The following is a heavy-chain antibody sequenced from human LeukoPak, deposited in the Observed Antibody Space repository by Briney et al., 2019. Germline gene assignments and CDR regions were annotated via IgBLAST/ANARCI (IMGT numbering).Heavy chain of an antibody. D-gene: IGHD3-3*01. V-gene: IGHV3-23*01. CDR1: GFTFSSYA. CDR2: ISGSGGST. Sequence: GGSLRLSCAASGFTFSSYAMSWVRQAPGKGLEWVSAISGSGGSTYYADSVKGRFTISRDNSKNTLYLQMNSLRAEDTAVYCCANPKADDFWSGYPFDYWGQGTLVTVSS. CDR3: ANPKADDFWSGYPFDY. J-gene: IGHJ4*02.